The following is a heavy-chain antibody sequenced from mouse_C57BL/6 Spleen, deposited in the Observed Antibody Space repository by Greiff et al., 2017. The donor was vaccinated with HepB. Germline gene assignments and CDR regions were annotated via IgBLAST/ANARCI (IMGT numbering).Heavy chain of an antibody. Sequence: EVMLVESEGGLVQPGSSMKLSCTASGFTFSDYYMAWVRQVPEKGLEWVANINYDGSSTYYLDSLKSRFIISRDNAKNILYLQMSSLRSEDTATYYCARHRDYYGSSYHWYFDVWGTGTTVTVSS. CDR3: ARHRDYYGSSYHWYFDV. V-gene: IGHV5-16*01. CDR1: GFTFSDYY. CDR2: INYDGSST. D-gene: IGHD1-1*01. J-gene: IGHJ1*03.